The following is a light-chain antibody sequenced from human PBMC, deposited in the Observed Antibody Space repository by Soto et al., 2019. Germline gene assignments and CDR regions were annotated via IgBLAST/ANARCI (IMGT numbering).Light chain of an antibody. CDR3: QSFDSSLSNSWL. Sequence: QAVVTQPPSVSGAPGQRVTISCTGGWSNIGAGYEVHWYQHLPGTAPKLLIYGVTNRPSGVPDRFSGSRSGTSASLAITGLQADDEGDYYCQSFDSSLSNSWLLGGGTQLTVL. J-gene: IGLJ7*01. CDR1: WSNIGAGYE. V-gene: IGLV1-40*01. CDR2: GVT.